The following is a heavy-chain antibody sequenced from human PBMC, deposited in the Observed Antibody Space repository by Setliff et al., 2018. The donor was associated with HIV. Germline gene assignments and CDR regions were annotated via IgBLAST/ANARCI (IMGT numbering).Heavy chain of an antibody. CDR1: GGSISSNNYY. CDR2: IYYSGST. V-gene: IGHV4-39*07. J-gene: IGHJ6*02. Sequence: SETLSLTCTVSGGSISSNNYYWGWIRQPPGKGLEWIGSIYYSGSTNYNPSLKSRVTISVDKSKNQFSLKLSSVTAADTAVYYCARGESSGWYRGGMDVWGQGTTVTVSS. D-gene: IGHD6-19*01. CDR3: ARGESSGWYRGGMDV.